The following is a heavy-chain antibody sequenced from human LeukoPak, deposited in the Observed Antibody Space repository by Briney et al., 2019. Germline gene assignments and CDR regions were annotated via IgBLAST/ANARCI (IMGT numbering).Heavy chain of an antibody. Sequence: SVKVSCKASGGTFSSYAISWVRQAPGQGLEWMGGIIPIFGTANYAQKFQSRVTITTDESTSTAYMELSSLRSEDTAVYYCARSMQLWVQPDYWGQGTLVTVSS. J-gene: IGHJ4*02. CDR1: GGTFSSYA. CDR2: IIPIFGTA. D-gene: IGHD5-18*01. V-gene: IGHV1-69*05. CDR3: ARSMQLWVQPDY.